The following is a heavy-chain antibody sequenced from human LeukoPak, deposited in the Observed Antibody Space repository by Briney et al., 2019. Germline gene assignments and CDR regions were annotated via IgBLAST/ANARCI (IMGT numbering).Heavy chain of an antibody. D-gene: IGHD4-17*01. CDR3: ARDSSVPYGITD. CDR2: ISGSDGNT. J-gene: IGHJ4*02. V-gene: IGHV3-23*01. CDR1: GFTFSKYA. Sequence: GGSLRLSCAASGFTFSKYAGSWVRQAPGKGLEWVSAISGSDGNTFYADSVKGRFTISRDNSKNTLSLQMNNLRAEDTALYYCARDSSVPYGITDWGQGTLVTVS.